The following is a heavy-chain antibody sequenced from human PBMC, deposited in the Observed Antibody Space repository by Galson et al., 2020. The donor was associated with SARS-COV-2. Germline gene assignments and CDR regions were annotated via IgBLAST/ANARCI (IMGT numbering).Heavy chain of an antibody. CDR1: GFTFNDIW. Sequence: GGPLRPSCEVPGFTFNDIWMSWFRKAPGKGLEWVATKKGDGSETNYADFVKGRFPISRDNAANSLYLQMNSLRVEDSAVYYCSREGWQGGYWGQGTRVTVSS. CDR3: SREGWQGGY. CDR2: KKGDGSET. J-gene: IGHJ4*02. D-gene: IGHD6-19*01. V-gene: IGHV3-7*01.